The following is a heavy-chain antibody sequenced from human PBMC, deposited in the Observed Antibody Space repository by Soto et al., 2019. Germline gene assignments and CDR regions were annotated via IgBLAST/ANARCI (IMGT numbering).Heavy chain of an antibody. CDR1: GGSISSSNW. J-gene: IGHJ4*02. CDR3: ARVPIAIFGVVTTAFDY. D-gene: IGHD3-3*01. Sequence: QVQLQESGPGLVKPSGTLSLTCAVSGGSISSSNWWSWVRQPPGKGLEWIGEIYHSGSTNYTPSLSSRVTTSVDKSTNQFSLKLSSVTAADTAVYYCARVPIAIFGVVTTAFDYWGQGTLVTVSS. V-gene: IGHV4-4*02. CDR2: IYHSGST.